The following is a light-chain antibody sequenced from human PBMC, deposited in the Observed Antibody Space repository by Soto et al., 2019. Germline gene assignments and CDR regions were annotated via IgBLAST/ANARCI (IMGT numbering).Light chain of an antibody. V-gene: IGLV2-14*01. J-gene: IGLJ2*01. Sequence: QSALTQPASVSGSPGQSITISCTGTSSDVGGYNYVSWYQQHPGKAPKLMIYDVSNRPSGVSNRFSGSKSGNTASLTISGLQAEDEADYYCSSYTSSSTLVVVGGGTKLTFL. CDR2: DVS. CDR1: SSDVGGYNY. CDR3: SSYTSSSTLVV.